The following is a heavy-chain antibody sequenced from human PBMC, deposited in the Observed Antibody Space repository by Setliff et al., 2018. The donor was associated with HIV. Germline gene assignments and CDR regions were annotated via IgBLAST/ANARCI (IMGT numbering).Heavy chain of an antibody. CDR2: IYTSGSV. CDR1: GGSISSYY. Sequence: PSETLSLTCTVSGGSISSYYWSWIRQPPGKGLEWIGYIYTSGSVNYNPSLNSRVTISVDNSKNTLYLQMNSLRAEDTAVYYCARATYYDFWRGNLYGMDVWGQGTAVTVSS. D-gene: IGHD3-3*01. V-gene: IGHV4-4*09. CDR3: ARATYYDFWRGNLYGMDV. J-gene: IGHJ6*02.